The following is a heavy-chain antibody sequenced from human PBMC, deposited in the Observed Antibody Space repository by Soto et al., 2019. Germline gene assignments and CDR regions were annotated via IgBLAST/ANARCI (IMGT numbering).Heavy chain of an antibody. CDR2: VKQDGSEK. J-gene: IGHJ4*02. Sequence: GGSLRLSCAASGISFSSYWMSWVRQAPGKGLEWVASVKQDGSEKYYVDSVKGRFTISRDNAKNSLYLQMNSLRAEDTAVYYCARPLWFGESYFDRWGQGTLVTVSS. CDR1: GISFSSYW. V-gene: IGHV3-7*01. D-gene: IGHD3-10*01. CDR3: ARPLWFGESYFDR.